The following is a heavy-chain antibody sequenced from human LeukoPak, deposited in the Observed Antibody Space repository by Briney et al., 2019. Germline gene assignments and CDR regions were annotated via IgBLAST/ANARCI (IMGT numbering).Heavy chain of an antibody. J-gene: IGHJ4*02. Sequence: SETLSLTCTVSGGSISSSSYYWGWIRQPPGKGLEWIGSIYYSGSTYYNPSLKSRVTISVDTSKNQFSLNLSSVTAADTAVYYCARLYYDSSGYYQICCFDYWGQGTLVTVSS. CDR2: IYYSGST. CDR1: GGSISSSSYY. CDR3: ARLYYDSSGYYQICCFDY. V-gene: IGHV4-39*01. D-gene: IGHD3-22*01.